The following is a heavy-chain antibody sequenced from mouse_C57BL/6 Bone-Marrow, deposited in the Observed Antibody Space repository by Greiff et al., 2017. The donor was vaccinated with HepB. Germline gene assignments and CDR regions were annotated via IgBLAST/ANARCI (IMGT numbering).Heavy chain of an antibody. V-gene: IGHV1-26*01. Sequence: EVQLQQSGPELVKPGASVKISCKASGYTFTDYYMNWVKQSHGKSLEWIGDINPNNGGTSYNQKFKGKATLTVDKSSSTAYMELRSLTSEDSAVCCWARDEDYYGSSYGGLDFWGRGTSVTVSS. D-gene: IGHD1-1*01. CDR1: GYTFTDYY. CDR2: INPNNGGT. CDR3: ARDEDYYGSSYGGLDF. J-gene: IGHJ4*01.